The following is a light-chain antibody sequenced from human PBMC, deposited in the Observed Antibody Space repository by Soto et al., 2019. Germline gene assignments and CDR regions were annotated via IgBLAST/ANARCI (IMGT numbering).Light chain of an antibody. CDR2: EVS. V-gene: IGLV2-14*01. CDR1: SSDVGGYNY. Sequence: QSALTQPASVSGSPGQSITIACTGTSSDVGGYNYVSWYQQHPGKAPKLMIYEVSNRPSGVSNRFSGSKSGNTASLTISGLRAEDEADYYCSSYTSSNSHVVFGGGTKLTVL. CDR3: SSYTSSNSHVV. J-gene: IGLJ2*01.